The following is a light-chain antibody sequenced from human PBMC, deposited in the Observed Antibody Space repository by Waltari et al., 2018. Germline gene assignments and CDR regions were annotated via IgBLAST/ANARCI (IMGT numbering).Light chain of an antibody. CDR2: EVT. CDR1: SGDIGSFDL. Sequence: QSALTQPASVSGSPGQSITISCTGSSGDIGSFDLVSWYQQHPGRAPKLIIYEVTKRTSGVCNRFSASKSGNTASLTISGLQAEDEADYHCCSYAGSSTYSYVFGPGTKVSVL. V-gene: IGLV2-23*02. J-gene: IGLJ1*01. CDR3: CSYAGSSTYSYV.